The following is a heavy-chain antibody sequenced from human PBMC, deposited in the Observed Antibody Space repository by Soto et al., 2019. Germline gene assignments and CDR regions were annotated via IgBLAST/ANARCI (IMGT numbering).Heavy chain of an antibody. Sequence: SVNVSCKASGGTFSCYAISWVRQAPGQGLEWLGGIIPIFGKANYAQKFQGRVTITAEESPSTAYRELSSLRSDDTAMYYCAREVNYDFWSGYTNKYYFVYGGQGTLVTVSS. D-gene: IGHD3-3*01. J-gene: IGHJ4*02. V-gene: IGHV1-69*13. CDR3: AREVNYDFWSGYTNKYYFVY. CDR2: IIPIFGKA. CDR1: GGTFSCYA.